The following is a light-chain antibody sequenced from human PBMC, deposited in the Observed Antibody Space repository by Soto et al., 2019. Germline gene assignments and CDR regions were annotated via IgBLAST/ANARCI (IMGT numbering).Light chain of an antibody. CDR2: AAS. V-gene: IGKV1-27*01. CDR1: LPISNY. Sequence: DIQMTQSPSSLSASVGDRVTVTCRASLPISNYLAWYQQKPGKIPNLLIYAASTLQAGVPSRFSGSGSGTTFTLTISSLQSDDFATYYCLQYNGYYRTFGQGTKVDIK. CDR3: LQYNGYYRT. J-gene: IGKJ1*01.